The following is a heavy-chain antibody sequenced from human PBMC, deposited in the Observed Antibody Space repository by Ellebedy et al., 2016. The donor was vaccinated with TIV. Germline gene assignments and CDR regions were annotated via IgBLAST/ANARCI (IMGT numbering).Heavy chain of an antibody. CDR2: FFYSGST. V-gene: IGHV4-39*01. CDR3: ARHPYSSGPLDQ. J-gene: IGHJ4*02. Sequence: MPSETLSLTCTVSGGSINNNVYYWAWIRQPPGKGLEWIGSFFYSGSTYYNPFLTSRVSISVDPSKNQFSLKLSSVTAADTAVYYCARHPYSSGPLDQWGQGTLVTVSS. CDR1: GGSINNNVYY. D-gene: IGHD6-19*01.